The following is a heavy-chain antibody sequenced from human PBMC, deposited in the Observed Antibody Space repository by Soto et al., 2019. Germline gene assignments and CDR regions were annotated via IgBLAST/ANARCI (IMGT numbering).Heavy chain of an antibody. CDR3: AGAFCTNGVCYYFFDY. CDR1: GYSITNHG. J-gene: IGHJ4*01. Sequence: GSLRLSCAASGYSITNHGMHWVRQAPGKGLEWVAVIYYDGSNRYYGDAVKGRFTISRDNSNSTLYLQMSSLRAEDTAVYYCAGAFCTNGVCYYFFDYWGHGTLVTVSS. V-gene: IGHV3-33*01. D-gene: IGHD2-8*01. CDR2: IYYDGSNR.